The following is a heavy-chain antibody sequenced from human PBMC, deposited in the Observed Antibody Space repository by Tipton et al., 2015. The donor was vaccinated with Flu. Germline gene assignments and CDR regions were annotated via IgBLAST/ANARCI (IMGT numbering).Heavy chain of an antibody. D-gene: IGHD3-10*01. Sequence: TLSLTCSVSGDSIGYPYYWGWIRQAPGKGLEWIGNIHRSGNTYHNPSLKSRVTISVDTSKNQFSLNLKSVTAADTAVYYCARDQGFGGGLTYDYYAMDVWGQGTTVTVSS. J-gene: IGHJ6*02. CDR3: ARDQGFGGGLTYDYYAMDV. CDR2: IHRSGNT. V-gene: IGHV4-38-2*02. CDR1: GDSIGYPYY.